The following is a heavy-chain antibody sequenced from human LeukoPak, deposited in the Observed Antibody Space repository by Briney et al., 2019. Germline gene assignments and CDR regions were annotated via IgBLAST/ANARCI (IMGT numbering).Heavy chain of an antibody. V-gene: IGHV4-34*01. CDR3: ARVNKSGGYYRPPPDYYYYYGMDV. Sequence: PSETLSLTCAVYGGSFSGYYWGWIRQPPGKGLEWIGEINHSGSTNYNPSLKSRVTISVDTSKNQFSLKLSSVTAADTAVYYCARVNKSGGYYRPPPDYYYYYGMDVWGQGTTVTVSS. CDR1: GGSFSGYY. CDR2: INHSGST. J-gene: IGHJ6*02. D-gene: IGHD3-10*01.